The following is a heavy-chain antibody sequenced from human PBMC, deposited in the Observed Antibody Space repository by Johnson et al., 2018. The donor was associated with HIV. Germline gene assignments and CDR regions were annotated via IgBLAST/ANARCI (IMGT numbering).Heavy chain of an antibody. V-gene: IGHV3-66*04. J-gene: IGHJ3*02. CDR2: IFSGGST. Sequence: VQLVESGGGLVQPGGSLRLSCAASGFTVSSNYMSWVRQAPGKGLEWVSVIFSGGSTYYADSVNGRFTISRDNSKNMLYLQMNSLRAEDTAVYYCARQTLRAFDIWGQGTMVTVSS. D-gene: IGHD3-16*01. CDR1: GFTVSSNY. CDR3: ARQTLRAFDI.